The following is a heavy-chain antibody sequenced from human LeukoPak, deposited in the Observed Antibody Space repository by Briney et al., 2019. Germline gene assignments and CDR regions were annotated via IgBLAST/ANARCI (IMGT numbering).Heavy chain of an antibody. J-gene: IGHJ3*02. Sequence: VASVKVSCKASGGTFSSYAISWVRQAPGQGLEWMGGIIPIFGTANYAQKFQGRVTITADKSTSTAYMELSSLRSEDTAVHYCARGAEWLLYAFDIWGQGTMVTVSS. CDR1: GGTFSSYA. D-gene: IGHD3-3*01. CDR2: IIPIFGTA. V-gene: IGHV1-69*06. CDR3: ARGAEWLLYAFDI.